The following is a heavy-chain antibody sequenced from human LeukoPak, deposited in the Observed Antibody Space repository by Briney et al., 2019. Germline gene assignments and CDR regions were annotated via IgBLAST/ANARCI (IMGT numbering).Heavy chain of an antibody. V-gene: IGHV3-20*04. D-gene: IGHD3-22*01. CDR2: VNWNGGST. J-gene: IGHJ4*02. CDR3: ARAYHYDSSGYYR. CDR1: GFNFDDYG. Sequence: GGSLRLSCAASGFNFDDYGMSWVRQAPGRGLEWVSGVNWNGGSTGYADSVKGRFTISRDNAKNSLYLQMNSLRAEDTALYYCARAYHYDSSGYYRWGQGTLVTVSS.